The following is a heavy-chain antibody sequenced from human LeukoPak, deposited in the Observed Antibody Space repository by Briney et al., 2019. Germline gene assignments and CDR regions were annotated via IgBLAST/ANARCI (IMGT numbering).Heavy chain of an antibody. V-gene: IGHV3-30*02. D-gene: IGHD3-22*01. Sequence: GGSLRLSCAASGFTFSSYGMHWVRQAPGKGLEWVAFIRYDRRNQYYADSVKGRFTISRDNSKNTLYQQMNSLRAEDTAVYYCAKDYSDSSGYFRVPHVFDFWGQGTLVTVSS. CDR1: GFTFSSYG. J-gene: IGHJ4*02. CDR3: AKDYSDSSGYFRVPHVFDF. CDR2: IRYDRRNQ.